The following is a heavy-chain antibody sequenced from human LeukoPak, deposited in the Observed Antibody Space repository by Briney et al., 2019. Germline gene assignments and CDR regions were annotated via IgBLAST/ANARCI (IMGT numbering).Heavy chain of an antibody. D-gene: IGHD2-21*01. CDR1: GGTFSSYA. CDR2: IIPIFGTA. Sequence: SVKVSCKASGGTFSSYAISWVRQAPGQGLEWMGGIIPIFGTANYAQKFQGRVTITTDESTSTAYMELSSLRSEDTAVYYCAKGVGIAHYYYYYMDVWGKGTTVTVSS. CDR3: AKGVGIAHYYYYYMDV. V-gene: IGHV1-69*05. J-gene: IGHJ6*03.